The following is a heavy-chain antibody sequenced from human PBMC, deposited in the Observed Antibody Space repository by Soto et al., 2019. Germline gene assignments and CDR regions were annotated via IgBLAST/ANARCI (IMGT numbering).Heavy chain of an antibody. Sequence: GGSLRLSCVASGFTFSDFGMHWVRQGPGKGLEWLAVISEDAETDYHADSVKGRFTVSRDNFKETLYLQMNSLTTDDSGVYFCAKAPFRRPYYFYGMDVWGQGTTVTVSS. CDR2: ISEDAETD. J-gene: IGHJ6*02. V-gene: IGHV3-30*18. CDR3: AKAPFRRPYYFYGMDV. D-gene: IGHD3-10*01. CDR1: GFTFSDFG.